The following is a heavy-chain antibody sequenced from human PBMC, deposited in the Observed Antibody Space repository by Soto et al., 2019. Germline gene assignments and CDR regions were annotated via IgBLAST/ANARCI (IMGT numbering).Heavy chain of an antibody. CDR3: AYTGFHTLWFDP. J-gene: IGHJ5*02. CDR2: IISRRGGGTA. V-gene: IGHV3-15*01. CDR1: GLNFNDAW. Sequence: GGSLRLSCVVSGLNFNDAWMSWVRQAPGKGLEWVGRIISRRGGGTADYAAPVKDRFVISRDDSRNTVYLQLNSLKTEDTGVYYCAYTGFHTLWFDPWGQGSLVTVSS.